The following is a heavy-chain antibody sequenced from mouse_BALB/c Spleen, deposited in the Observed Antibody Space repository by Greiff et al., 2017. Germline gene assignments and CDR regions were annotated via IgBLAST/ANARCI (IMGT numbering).Heavy chain of an antibody. J-gene: IGHJ4*01. D-gene: IGHD2-3*01. Sequence: VKVEESGPGLVAPSQSLSITCTVSGFSLTGYGVNWVRQPPGKGLEWLGMIWGDGSTDYNSALKSRLSISKDNSKSQVFLKMNSLQTDDTARYYCARAGDGYYFYAMDYWGQGTSVTVSS. CDR2: IWGDGST. CDR1: GFSLTGYG. CDR3: ARAGDGYYFYAMDY. V-gene: IGHV2-6-7*01.